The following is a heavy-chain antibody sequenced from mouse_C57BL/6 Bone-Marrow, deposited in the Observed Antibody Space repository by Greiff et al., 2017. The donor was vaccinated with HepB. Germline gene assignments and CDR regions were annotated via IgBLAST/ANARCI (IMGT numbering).Heavy chain of an antibody. CDR1: GYTFTSYW. J-gene: IGHJ4*01. Sequence: VQLQQPGAELVKPGASVKMSCKASGYTFTSYWITWVKQRPGQGLEWIGDIYPGSGSTNYNEKFKSKATLTVDTSSSTAYMQLSSLTSEDSAVYYCARRTLYYDYDGLDAMDYWGQGTSVTVSS. V-gene: IGHV1-55*01. CDR2: IYPGSGST. CDR3: ARRTLYYDYDGLDAMDY. D-gene: IGHD2-4*01.